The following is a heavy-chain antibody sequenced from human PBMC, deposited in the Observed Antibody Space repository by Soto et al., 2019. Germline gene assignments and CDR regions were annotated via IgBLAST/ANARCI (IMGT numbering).Heavy chain of an antibody. V-gene: IGHV4-59*01. CDR2: IYYSGST. CDR3: TRGWGGYFDL. D-gene: IGHD1-26*01. Sequence: QVQLQESGPGLVKPSETLSLTCTVSGVSISSYYWSWIRQPPGKGLEWIGYIYYSGSTNYNPSLTSRVTIPVDTAKHQFSLKLSSVTAADTAVYYCTRGWGGYFDLWGRGTLVTVSS. CDR1: GVSISSYY. J-gene: IGHJ2*01.